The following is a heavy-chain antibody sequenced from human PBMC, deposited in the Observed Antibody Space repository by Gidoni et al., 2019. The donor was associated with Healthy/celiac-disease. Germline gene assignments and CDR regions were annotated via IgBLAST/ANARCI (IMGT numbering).Heavy chain of an antibody. Sequence: QVQLVQSGAEVKKPGSSVTVSCTASGGPFSTYPIRWVRQAPGQGLECLGGIIPIFGTANYAQKFQGRVTITADKSTSTAYMELSSLRSEDTAVYYCARDKIDTFGGVTYYGMDVWGQGTTVTVSS. CDR3: ARDKIDTFGGVTYYGMDV. J-gene: IGHJ6*02. V-gene: IGHV1-69*06. CDR1: GGPFSTYP. D-gene: IGHD3-16*01. CDR2: IIPIFGTA.